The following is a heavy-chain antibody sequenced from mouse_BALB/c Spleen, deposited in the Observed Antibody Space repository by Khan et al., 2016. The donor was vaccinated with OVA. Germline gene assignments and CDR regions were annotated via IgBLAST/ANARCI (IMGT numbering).Heavy chain of an antibody. Sequence: VQLQESGPGLVAPSQSLSITCTVSGFSLSRYNIHWVRQPPGKGLEWLGMIWGGGGTDYNSTLKIRLSISKDNSKSQVFLKMNSLQTDDTDIYFCARAYYRYDGYYAMDYWGQGTSVTVSS. CDR3: ARAYYRYDGYYAMDY. CDR1: GFSLSRYN. D-gene: IGHD2-14*01. V-gene: IGHV2-6-4*01. J-gene: IGHJ4*01. CDR2: IWGGGGT.